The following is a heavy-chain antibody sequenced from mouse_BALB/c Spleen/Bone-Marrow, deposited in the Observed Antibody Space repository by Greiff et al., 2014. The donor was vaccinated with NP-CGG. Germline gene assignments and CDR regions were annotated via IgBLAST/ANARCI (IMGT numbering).Heavy chain of an antibody. CDR2: ILPGSGST. D-gene: IGHD1-2*01. Sequence: QVQLKESGTELMKPGASVKISCKATGYTFSSYWIEWVNQRPGHGLEWIGEILPGSGSTNYNEKFKGKATFTADTSSNTAYMQLSSLTSEDSAVYYCARKGHGFAWFAYWGQGTLVTVSA. CDR3: ARKGHGFAWFAY. V-gene: IGHV1-9*01. J-gene: IGHJ3*01. CDR1: GYTFSSYW.